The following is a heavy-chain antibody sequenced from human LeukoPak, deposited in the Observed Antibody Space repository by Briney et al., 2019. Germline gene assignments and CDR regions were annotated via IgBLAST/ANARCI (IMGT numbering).Heavy chain of an antibody. J-gene: IGHJ5*02. CDR2: IYYSGST. CDR1: GGSISSYY. CDR3: ARGRRITMIVVDRWNNWFDP. Sequence: PSETLSLTCTVSGGSISSYYWSWIRQPPGKGLEWIGYIYYSGSTNYNPSLKSRVTISVDTSKNQFSLKLSSVTAADTAVYYCARGRRITMIVVDRWNNWFDPWGQGTLVTVSS. D-gene: IGHD3-22*01. V-gene: IGHV4-59*12.